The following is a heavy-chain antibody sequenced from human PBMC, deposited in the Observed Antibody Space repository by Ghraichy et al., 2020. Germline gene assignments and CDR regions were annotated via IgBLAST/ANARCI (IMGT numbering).Heavy chain of an antibody. CDR1: GGSISSYY. J-gene: IGHJ5*02. Sequence: SETLSLTCTVSGGSISSYYWSWIRQPPGKGLEWIGYIYYSGSTNYNPSLKSRVTISVDTSKNQFSLKLSSVTAADTAVYYCARYSSSWYWFDPWGQGTLVTVSS. CDR2: IYYSGST. D-gene: IGHD6-13*01. V-gene: IGHV4-59*01. CDR3: ARYSSSWYWFDP.